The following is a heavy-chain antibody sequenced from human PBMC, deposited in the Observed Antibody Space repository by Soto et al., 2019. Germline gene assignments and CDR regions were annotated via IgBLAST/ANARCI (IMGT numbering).Heavy chain of an antibody. CDR3: AREVVGATGTLDAFDI. Sequence: PGGSLRLSCAASGFTFSSYSMNWVRQAPGKGLEWVSSISSSSSYIYYADSVKGQFTVSRDNAKNSLYLQMNSLRAEDTAVYYCAREVVGATGTLDAFDIWGQGTMVTVSS. V-gene: IGHV3-21*01. CDR1: GFTFSSYS. D-gene: IGHD1-26*01. CDR2: ISSSSSYI. J-gene: IGHJ3*02.